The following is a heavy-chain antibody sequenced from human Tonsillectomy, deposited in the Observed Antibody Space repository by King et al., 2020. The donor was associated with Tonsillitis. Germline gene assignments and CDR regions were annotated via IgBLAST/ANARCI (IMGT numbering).Heavy chain of an antibody. CDR2: MSGAGART. CDR3: AKCPYDFWSGGLYYAMDV. CDR1: GFTFSTYA. Sequence: VQLVESGGGLVQPGGSLRLSCAASGFTFSTYAMTWVRQAPGKGLEWVSVMSGAGARTYHADSVKGRCTISRDNSKNTLYLQMNSPRAEDTAVYYCAKCPYDFWSGGLYYAMDVWGQGTTVTVSS. J-gene: IGHJ6*02. V-gene: IGHV3-23*04. D-gene: IGHD3-3*01.